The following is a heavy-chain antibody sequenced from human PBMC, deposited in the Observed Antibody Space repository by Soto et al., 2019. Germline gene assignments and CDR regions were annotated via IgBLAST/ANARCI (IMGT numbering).Heavy chain of an antibody. D-gene: IGHD1-26*01. CDR3: AKTLVGGGALDI. J-gene: IGHJ3*02. Sequence: EVQLVQSGAEVKKPGESLKISCKGSGYSFGNFWIAWVRQMPGKGLEWMGIVYPDDSDIRYSPSFQGQVTISADKSVRTGFLHLSTLRASDTAIYYCAKTLVGGGALDIWGQGTVVTVSS. V-gene: IGHV5-51*01. CDR2: VYPDDSDI. CDR1: GYSFGNFW.